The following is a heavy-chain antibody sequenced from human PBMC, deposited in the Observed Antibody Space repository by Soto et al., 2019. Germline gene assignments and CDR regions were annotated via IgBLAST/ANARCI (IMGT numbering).Heavy chain of an antibody. V-gene: IGHV4-4*07. Sequence: QVQLQESGPGLVKPSETLSLTCTVSGGSISSYYWSWIRQPAGKGLEWIGRIYTSGSTNYNPSLKSRVHMSVDTSKNQFSLKLSSVTAADTAVYYCARGGYSSSWRLSYDYYGMDVWGQGTTVTVSS. CDR2: IYTSGST. J-gene: IGHJ6*02. CDR1: GGSISSYY. D-gene: IGHD6-13*01. CDR3: ARGGYSSSWRLSYDYYGMDV.